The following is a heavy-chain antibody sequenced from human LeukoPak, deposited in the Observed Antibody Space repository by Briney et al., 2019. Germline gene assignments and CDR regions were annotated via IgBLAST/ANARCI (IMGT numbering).Heavy chain of an antibody. Sequence: SQTLSLTCTVSGGSISSGSYYWSWIRQPAGKGLEWIGRIYTSGSTNYNPSLKSRVTISVDTSKNQFSLKLSSVTAADTAVYYCARDHWYLDLWGRGTLVTVSS. CDR2: IYTSGST. CDR1: GGSISSGSYY. V-gene: IGHV4-61*02. J-gene: IGHJ2*01. CDR3: ARDHWYLDL.